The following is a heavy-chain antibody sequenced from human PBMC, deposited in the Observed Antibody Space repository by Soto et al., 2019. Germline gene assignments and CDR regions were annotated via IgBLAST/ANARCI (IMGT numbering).Heavy chain of an antibody. D-gene: IGHD3-16*02. CDR3: ATSGADFVWGSFRSPL. V-gene: IGHV3-21*01. CDR1: GFTFSSYS. CDR2: ISSSSSYI. Sequence: EVQLVESGGGLVKPGGSLRLSCAASGFTFSSYSMNWVRQAPGKGLEWVSSISSSSSYIYYADSVKGRFTISRDNAKNSLFPQKNSLRAEDKAVYYCATSGADFVWGSFRSPLWGQGTLVTVSS. J-gene: IGHJ4*02.